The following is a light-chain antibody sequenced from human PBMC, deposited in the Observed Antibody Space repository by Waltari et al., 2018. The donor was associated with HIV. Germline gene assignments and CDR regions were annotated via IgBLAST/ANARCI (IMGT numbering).Light chain of an antibody. Sequence: QSVLTPPTPASGTPGQKITISCSGNISNIGSNSVTWDQQFSGAAPKLLIFSNNQHPSGVPARFSGSKSGSAASLAISGLHSDDEAIYHCATWDDTLSGPVFGGGTKLTVL. CDR3: ATWDDTLSGPV. CDR1: ISNIGSNS. CDR2: SNN. V-gene: IGLV1-44*01. J-gene: IGLJ3*02.